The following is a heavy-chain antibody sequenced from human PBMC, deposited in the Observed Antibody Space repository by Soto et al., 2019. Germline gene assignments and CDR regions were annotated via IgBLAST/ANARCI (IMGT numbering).Heavy chain of an antibody. V-gene: IGHV1-69*13. CDR1: GATLDTFINFG. J-gene: IGHJ3*01. Sequence: SVKVSCKASGATLDTFINFGITWVRRAPGQGLEWMGGIIPVFGTAHYAQKFQGRLTISADESTRTAYMELSSLRSEDTAVYYCAGGAATKILVVVYDAPQIWGQGTMVTVSS. CDR2: IIPVFGTA. D-gene: IGHD2-8*02. CDR3: AGGAATKILVVVYDAPQI.